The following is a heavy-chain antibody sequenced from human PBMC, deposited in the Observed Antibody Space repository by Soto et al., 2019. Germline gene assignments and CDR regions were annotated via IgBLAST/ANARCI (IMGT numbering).Heavy chain of an antibody. V-gene: IGHV3-33*01. J-gene: IGHJ6*02. CDR1: GFTFSSYG. Sequence: GGSLRLSCAASGFTFSSYGMHWVRQAPGKGLEWVAVIWYDGSNKYYADSVKGRFTISRDNSKNTLYLQMNSLRAEDTAVYYCARDYGSGSYSHQNYYYYGMDVWGQGTTVTVSS. CDR3: ARDYGSGSYSHQNYYYYGMDV. D-gene: IGHD3-10*01. CDR2: IWYDGSNK.